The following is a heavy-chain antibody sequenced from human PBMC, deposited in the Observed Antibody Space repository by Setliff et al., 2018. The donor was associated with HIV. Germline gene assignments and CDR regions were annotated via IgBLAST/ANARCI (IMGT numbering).Heavy chain of an antibody. CDR3: ARGDPFHYYMDV. CDR2: IYNSGTT. CDR1: GDSISNGAYH. V-gene: IGHV4-31*02. J-gene: IGHJ6*03. Sequence: KTSETLSLTCSVSGDSISNGAYHWTWIRQLPGKGLEWIGYIYNSGTTRYSPSLKSRLTISLDTSKKRFSLTLSSVTAADTAVYYCARGDPFHYYMDVWGKGTTVTVSS.